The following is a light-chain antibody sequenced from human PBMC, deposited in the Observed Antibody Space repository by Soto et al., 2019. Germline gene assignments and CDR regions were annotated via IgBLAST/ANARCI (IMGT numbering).Light chain of an antibody. V-gene: IGKV1-5*01. J-gene: IGKJ1*01. CDR2: DAS. Sequence: DIQMTQSPSTLSASVGERVTITCRACQSISSVLAWYQQKPGKAPKLLIYDASNLESGVPSRFSGGGSGTEFSLTISSLQPDDFATYYCQQYNYFWAFGQGTKVDIK. CDR1: QSISSV. CDR3: QQYNYFWA.